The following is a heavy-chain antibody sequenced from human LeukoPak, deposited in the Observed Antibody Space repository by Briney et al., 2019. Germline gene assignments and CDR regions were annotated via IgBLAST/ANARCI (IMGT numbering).Heavy chain of an antibody. V-gene: IGHV3-53*01. CDR3: AKQSYARSLGE. Sequence: QPGGSLRLSCAASGFTVSSNYMSWVRQAPGKGLEWISTTNSGGSSTDYAESVKGRFTISRDNSKNTLYLQMSSLRVEDTAMYYCAKQSYARSLGEGGPGTLVTVSS. D-gene: IGHD2-8*01. CDR2: TNSGGSST. J-gene: IGHJ4*02. CDR1: GFTVSSNY.